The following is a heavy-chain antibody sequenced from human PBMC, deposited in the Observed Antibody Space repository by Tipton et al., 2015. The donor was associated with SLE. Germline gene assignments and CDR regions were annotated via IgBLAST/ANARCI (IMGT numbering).Heavy chain of an antibody. V-gene: IGHV1-18*01. CDR2: ISVYNGNT. D-gene: IGHD2-21*01. Sequence: QSGPEVKKPGASVKVSCKASGYTFTSYAISWVRQAPGQGLEWMGWISVYNGNTRYAQKLQGRVTMTTDTSTSTAYMELRSLRSDDTAMDYCASGVDCGGDCWGAFDIWGQGTRVTVSS. J-gene: IGHJ3*02. CDR3: ASGVDCGGDCWGAFDI. CDR1: GYTFTSYA.